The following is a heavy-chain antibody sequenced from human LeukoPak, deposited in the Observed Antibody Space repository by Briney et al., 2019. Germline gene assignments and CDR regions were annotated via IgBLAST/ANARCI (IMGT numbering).Heavy chain of an antibody. Sequence: GESLKISCKGSGYSFTSYWIGWVRQMPGKGLEWMGIIYPGDSDTRYSPSFQGQVTISADKSISTAYLQWSSLKASDTAMYYCARLPHYYGSGRPVVFDYWGQGTLVTVSS. CDR1: GYSFTSYW. CDR3: ARLPHYYGSGRPVVFDY. V-gene: IGHV5-51*01. J-gene: IGHJ4*02. CDR2: IYPGDSDT. D-gene: IGHD3-10*01.